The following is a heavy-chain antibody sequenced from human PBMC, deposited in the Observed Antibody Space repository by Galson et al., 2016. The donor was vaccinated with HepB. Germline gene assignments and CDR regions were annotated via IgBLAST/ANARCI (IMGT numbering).Heavy chain of an antibody. J-gene: IGHJ4*02. CDR3: PSGELLRTALYFDY. CDR1: GYSISSGYY. Sequence: LSLTCTVSGYSISSGYYWGWIRQPPGKGLEWIGSIYHSGSTYCNPSLKSRVTISVDTSKNHFSLKLTSVTAADTAVYYCPSGELLRTALYFDYWGQGTLVTVSS. D-gene: IGHD1-26*01. CDR2: IYHSGST. V-gene: IGHV4-38-2*02.